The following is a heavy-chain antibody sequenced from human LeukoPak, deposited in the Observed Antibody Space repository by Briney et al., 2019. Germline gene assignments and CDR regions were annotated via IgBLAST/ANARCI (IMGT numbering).Heavy chain of an antibody. J-gene: IGHJ4*02. V-gene: IGHV3-30-3*02. CDR3: AKPVAGTPPFGY. D-gene: IGHD6-19*01. CDR1: GFTFSSYA. Sequence: GGSLRLSCAASGFTFSSYAMHWVRQAPGKGLEWVAVISYDGSNKYYADSVKGRFTISRDNSKNTLYLQMNSLRAEDTAVYYCAKPVAGTPPFGYWGQGTLVTVSS. CDR2: ISYDGSNK.